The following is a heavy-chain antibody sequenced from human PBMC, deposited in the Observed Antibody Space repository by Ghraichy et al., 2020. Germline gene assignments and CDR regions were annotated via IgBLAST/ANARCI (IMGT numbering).Heavy chain of an antibody. J-gene: IGHJ5*02. V-gene: IGHV4-34*01. D-gene: IGHD6-13*01. CDR3: ARFRGPRYSSSWYRGNWFDP. CDR1: GGSFSGYY. CDR2: INHSGST. Sequence: SETLSLTCAVYGGSFSGYYWSWIRQPPGKGLEWIGEINHSGSTNYNPSLKSRVTISVDTSKNQFSLKLSSVTAADTAVYYCARFRGPRYSSSWYRGNWFDPWGQGTLVTVSS.